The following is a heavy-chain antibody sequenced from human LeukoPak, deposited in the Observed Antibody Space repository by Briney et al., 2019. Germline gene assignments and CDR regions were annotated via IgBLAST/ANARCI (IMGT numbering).Heavy chain of an antibody. D-gene: IGHD3-10*01. Sequence: GGSLRLSCAASGFTVSRNYMSWVRQAPGKGLEWVSVIYSGGSTYYADSVKGRFTISRDNSKNTLYLQMNSLRAEDTAVYYCARAPYYGSGSYIYGMDVWGQGTTVTVSS. J-gene: IGHJ6*02. CDR3: ARAPYYGSGSYIYGMDV. CDR1: GFTVSRNY. CDR2: IYSGGST. V-gene: IGHV3-66*01.